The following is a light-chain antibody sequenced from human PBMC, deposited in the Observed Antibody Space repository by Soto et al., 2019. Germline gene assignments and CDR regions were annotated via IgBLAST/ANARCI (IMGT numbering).Light chain of an antibody. V-gene: IGKV1-33*01. Sequence: DIQVTQSPSSLSASVGDRVTITCQASQDITNQLNWYQHKPGKAPKLLICDSSDLETGVPSRFSGSGSGTYFTLTINSLQHEDFATYYCQNHDGVPHFGPGTRIDIK. CDR2: DSS. CDR3: QNHDGVPH. CDR1: QDITNQ. J-gene: IGKJ3*01.